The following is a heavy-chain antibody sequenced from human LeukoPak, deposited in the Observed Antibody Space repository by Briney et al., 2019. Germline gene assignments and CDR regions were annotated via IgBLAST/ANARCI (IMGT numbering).Heavy chain of an antibody. Sequence: PGASVKVSCKASGYTFTSYGISWVRQAPGQGLEWMGWISAYNGNTNYVQKLQGRVTMTTDTSTSTAYMELRSLRSDDTAVYYCARDRRYCSGGSCRLFDYWGQGTLVTVSS. J-gene: IGHJ4*02. V-gene: IGHV1-18*01. CDR3: ARDRRYCSGGSCRLFDY. D-gene: IGHD2-15*01. CDR2: ISAYNGNT. CDR1: GYTFTSYG.